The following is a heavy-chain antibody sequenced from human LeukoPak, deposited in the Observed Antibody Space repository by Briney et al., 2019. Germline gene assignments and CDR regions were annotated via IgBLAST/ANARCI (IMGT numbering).Heavy chain of an antibody. CDR2: ISSSSSYI. Sequence: PGGSLRLSCAASGFTFSSYSMSWVRQAPGKGLEWASSISSSSSYIYYADSVKGRFTISRDNAKNSLYLQMNSLRAEDTAVYYCARDRDYDILTGPFDYWGQGTLVTVSS. CDR3: ARDRDYDILTGPFDY. J-gene: IGHJ4*02. CDR1: GFTFSSYS. D-gene: IGHD3-9*01. V-gene: IGHV3-21*01.